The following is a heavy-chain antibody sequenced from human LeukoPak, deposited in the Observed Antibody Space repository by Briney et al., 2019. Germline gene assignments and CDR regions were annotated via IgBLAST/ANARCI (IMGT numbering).Heavy chain of an antibody. V-gene: IGHV3-21*01. CDR2: ISSSSSYI. CDR3: ARGRPYYYDSSGYYDGY. CDR1: GFTFSSYS. D-gene: IGHD3-22*01. J-gene: IGHJ4*02. Sequence: PGGSLRLSCAASGFTFSSYSMNWVRQAPGKGLEWVSAISSSSSYIYYADSVKGRFTISRDNAKNSLYLQMNSLRAEDTAVYYCARGRPYYYDSSGYYDGYWGQGTLVTVYS.